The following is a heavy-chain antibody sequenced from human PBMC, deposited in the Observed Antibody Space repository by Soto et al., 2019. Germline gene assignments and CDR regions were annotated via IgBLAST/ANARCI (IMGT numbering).Heavy chain of an antibody. J-gene: IGHJ6*03. CDR3: ARRYYDYIWGSYRIYYYYMDV. D-gene: IGHD3-16*02. CDR2: ISAYNGNT. V-gene: IGHV1-18*01. Sequence: AASVKVSCKASGYTFTSYGISWVRQAPGQGLEWMGWISAYNGNTNYAQKLQGRVTMTTDTSTSTAYMELRSLRSDDTAVYYCARRYYDYIWGSYRIYYYYMDVWGKGTTVTVSS. CDR1: GYTFTSYG.